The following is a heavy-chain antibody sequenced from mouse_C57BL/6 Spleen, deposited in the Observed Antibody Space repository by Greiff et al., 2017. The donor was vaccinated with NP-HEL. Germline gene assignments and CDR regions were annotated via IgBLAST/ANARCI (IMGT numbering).Heavy chain of an antibody. CDR3: ARNHYGSSDFDD. J-gene: IGHJ2*01. CDR1: GYAFTNYL. Sequence: VQLQQSGAELVRPGTSVKVSCKASGYAFTNYLIEWVKQRPGQGLEWIGVINPGSGGTNYNEKFKGKATLTADKSSSTAYMQLSSLTSEDSAVYFCARNHYGSSDFDDWGQGTTLTVSS. D-gene: IGHD1-1*01. V-gene: IGHV1-54*01. CDR2: INPGSGGT.